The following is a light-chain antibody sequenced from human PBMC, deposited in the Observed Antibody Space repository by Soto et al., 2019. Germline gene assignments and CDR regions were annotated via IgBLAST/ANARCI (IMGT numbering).Light chain of an antibody. CDR1: QSVSSSY. CDR3: QQHCSPPPT. Sequence: EIVLTQSPGTLSLSPGERATLSCRASQSVSSSYVAWYQQKPGQAPRLLFYGASRRATGIPDRFSGSGSGTDFTLTISRLVTEDVAVYYCQQHCSPPPTFGQGTKVEIK. J-gene: IGKJ1*01. CDR2: GAS. V-gene: IGKV3-20*01.